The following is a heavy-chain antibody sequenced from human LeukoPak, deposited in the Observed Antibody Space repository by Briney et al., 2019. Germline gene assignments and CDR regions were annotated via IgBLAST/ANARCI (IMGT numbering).Heavy chain of an antibody. V-gene: IGHV4-59*01. CDR1: GGSISSYY. D-gene: IGHD3-22*01. CDR2: IYYSGST. Sequence: KPSETLSLTCTVSGGSISSYYWSWIRQPPGKGLEWIGYIYYSGSTNYNPSLKSRVTISVDTSKNQFSLKLGSVTAADTAVYYCARTVDSSGYSATYWYFDLWGRGTLVTVSS. CDR3: ARTVDSSGYSATYWYFDL. J-gene: IGHJ2*01.